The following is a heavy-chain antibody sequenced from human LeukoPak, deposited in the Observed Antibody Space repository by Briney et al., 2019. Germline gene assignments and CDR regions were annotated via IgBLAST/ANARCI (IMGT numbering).Heavy chain of an antibody. CDR2: VHYSGST. D-gene: IGHD5-18*01. V-gene: IGHV4-59*01. CDR1: GGSISSYY. Sequence: PSETLSLTCTVSGGSISSYYWSWIRQPAGKGLEWIGFVHYSGSTHYNPSLKSRVTISVDTSKNQVSLKLTSVTAADTAVYYCARTEESGYNYGYFGYYYYMDVWGKGTTVTVSS. J-gene: IGHJ6*03. CDR3: ARTEESGYNYGYFGYYYYMDV.